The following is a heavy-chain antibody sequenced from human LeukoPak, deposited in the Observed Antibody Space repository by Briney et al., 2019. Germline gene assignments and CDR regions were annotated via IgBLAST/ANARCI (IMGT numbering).Heavy chain of an antibody. D-gene: IGHD4-17*01. CDR1: GYTFTSYA. Sequence: ASVKVSCKASGYTFTSYAMNWVRQAPGQGLEWMGWINTNTGNPTYAQGFTGRFVFSLDTSVSTAYLQISSLKAEDTAVYYCARDSERATTVTLRDFHYWGQGTLVTVSS. V-gene: IGHV7-4-1*02. CDR3: ARDSERATTVTLRDFHY. J-gene: IGHJ4*02. CDR2: INTNTGNP.